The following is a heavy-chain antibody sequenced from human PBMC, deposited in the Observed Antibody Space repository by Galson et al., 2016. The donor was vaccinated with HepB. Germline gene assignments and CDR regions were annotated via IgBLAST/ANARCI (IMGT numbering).Heavy chain of an antibody. Sequence: SLRLSCAVSGFSFRDYFMSWIRQTPGKGLEWVSYISTSGSVKYAENVKGRFTISRDNAGNSLQLQLRSLTVEDTAIYYCAREKSGNFYTFDSWGQGTLVTFSS. V-gene: IGHV3-11*01. CDR2: ISTSGSV. D-gene: IGHD1-26*01. CDR1: GFSFRDYF. CDR3: AREKSGNFYTFDS. J-gene: IGHJ4*02.